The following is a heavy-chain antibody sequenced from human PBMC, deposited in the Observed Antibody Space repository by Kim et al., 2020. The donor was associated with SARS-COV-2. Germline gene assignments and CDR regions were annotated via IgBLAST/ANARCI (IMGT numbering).Heavy chain of an antibody. CDR3: ARRQYIDGYYYFEY. V-gene: IGHV3-74*01. CDR2: INRERSIT. J-gene: IGHJ4*02. Sequence: GGSLRLSCAASGLTLRSYWMHWVRQAPGKGLEWVSRINRERSITSYADSVKGRFTISRDNAKNTLYLQMSSLRADDTAVYYCARRQYIDGYYYFEYWGEG. D-gene: IGHD5-12*01. CDR1: GLTLRSYW.